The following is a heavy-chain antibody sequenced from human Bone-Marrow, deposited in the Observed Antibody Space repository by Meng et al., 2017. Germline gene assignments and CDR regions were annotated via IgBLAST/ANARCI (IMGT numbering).Heavy chain of an antibody. CDR3: ARDRVIVGATNLEYFQH. V-gene: IGHV1-46*01. D-gene: IGHD1-26*01. CDR2: INPSGGST. Sequence: ASVKVSCKPSGYNFPDYYIHWVRRAPGQGLEWMGIINPSGGSTSYAQKFQGRVTMTRDTSTSTVYMELSSLRSEDTAVYYCARDRVIVGATNLEYFQHWGQGTLVTVSS. CDR1: GYNFPDYY. J-gene: IGHJ1*01.